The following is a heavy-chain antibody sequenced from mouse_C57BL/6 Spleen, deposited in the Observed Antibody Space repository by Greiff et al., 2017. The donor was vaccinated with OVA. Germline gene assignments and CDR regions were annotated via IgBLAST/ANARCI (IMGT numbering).Heavy chain of an antibody. V-gene: IGHV5-17*01. J-gene: IGHJ4*01. Sequence: DVKLVESGGGLVKPGGSLKLSCAASGFTFSDYGMHWVRQAPEKGLEWVAYISSGSSTIYYADTVKGRFTISRDNAKNTLFLQMTSLRSEDTAMYDCARPGNWDERYAMDDWGQGTSVTVSS. CDR2: ISSGSSTI. CDR3: ARPGNWDERYAMDD. D-gene: IGHD4-1*01. CDR1: GFTFSDYG.